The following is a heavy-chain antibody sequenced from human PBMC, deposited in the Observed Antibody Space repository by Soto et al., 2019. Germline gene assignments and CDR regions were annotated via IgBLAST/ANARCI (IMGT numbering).Heavy chain of an antibody. CDR2: ISSSGSTI. J-gene: IGHJ4*02. CDR3: ARDVDLRFLEWLLPY. D-gene: IGHD3-3*01. Sequence: PGGSLRLSCAASGFTFSDYYMSWIRQAPGKGLEGVSYISSSGSTIYYADSVKGRFTISRDNAKNSLYLQMNSLRAEDTAVYYCARDVDLRFLEWLLPYWGQGTLVTVSS. V-gene: IGHV3-11*01. CDR1: GFTFSDYY.